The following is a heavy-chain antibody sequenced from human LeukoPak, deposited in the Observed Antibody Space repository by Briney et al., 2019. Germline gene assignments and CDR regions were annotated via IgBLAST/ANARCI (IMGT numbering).Heavy chain of an antibody. J-gene: IGHJ4*02. V-gene: IGHV3-48*04. CDR2: ISSSSSTI. CDR1: GFTVSSNY. D-gene: IGHD6-19*01. CDR3: ARGRDPVAGYFDY. Sequence: GGSLRLSCAASGFTVSSNYMSWVRQAPGKGLEWVSYISSSSSTIYYADSVKGRFTISRDNAKNSLYLQVNSLGAEDTAVYYCARGRDPVAGYFDYWGQGTLVTVSS.